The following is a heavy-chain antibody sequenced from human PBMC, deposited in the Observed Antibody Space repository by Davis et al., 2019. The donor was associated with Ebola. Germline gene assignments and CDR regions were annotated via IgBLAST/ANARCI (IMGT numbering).Heavy chain of an antibody. Sequence: GGSLRLSCAASGFTFSSYSMNWVRQAPGKGLEWVANIKQDGSEKYYVDSAEGRFTVSRDNAKNSLYLQMNSLKTEDTAVYYCTTEEFVDGSGHFDYWGQGTLVTVSS. J-gene: IGHJ4*02. V-gene: IGHV3-7*03. CDR3: TTEEFVDGSGHFDY. D-gene: IGHD2-15*01. CDR1: GFTFSSYS. CDR2: IKQDGSEK.